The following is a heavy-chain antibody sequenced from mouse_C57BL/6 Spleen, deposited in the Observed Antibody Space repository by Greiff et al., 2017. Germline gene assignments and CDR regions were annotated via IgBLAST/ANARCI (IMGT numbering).Heavy chain of an antibody. CDR2: IYPGGGYT. CDR3: ARGGYSNYGWFAY. J-gene: IGHJ3*01. Sequence: QVQLQQSGAELVRPGTSVKMSCKASGYTFTNYWIGWAKQRPGHGLEWIGDIYPGGGYTNYNEKFKGKATLTADKSSSTAYMQFSSLTSEDSAIYYGARGGYSNYGWFAYWGQGTLVTVSA. D-gene: IGHD2-5*01. V-gene: IGHV1-63*01. CDR1: GYTFTNYW.